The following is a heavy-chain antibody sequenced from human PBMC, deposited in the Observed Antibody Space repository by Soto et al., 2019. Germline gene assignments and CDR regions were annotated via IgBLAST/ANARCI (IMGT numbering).Heavy chain of an antibody. CDR1: GFTFSNYA. V-gene: IGHV3-23*01. J-gene: IGHJ4*02. Sequence: GGSLRLSCAASGFTFSNYAMSWVRQAAGKGLEWVSGISGSGGSTYYAASVKGRFTISRDNSKNTLYVQMNSLRAEGTAVYYCAKEGDTTMAPFDYWGQGTLVTVSS. D-gene: IGHD5-18*01. CDR2: ISGSGGST. CDR3: AKEGDTTMAPFDY.